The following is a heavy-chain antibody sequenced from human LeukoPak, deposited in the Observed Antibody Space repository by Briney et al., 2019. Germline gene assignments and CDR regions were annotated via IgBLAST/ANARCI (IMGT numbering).Heavy chain of an antibody. CDR3: ARGYNPNWFEP. V-gene: IGHV4-30-2*01. J-gene: IGHJ5*02. CDR2: IYHSGST. CDR1: GGSISSGGYS. Sequence: SQTLSLACAASGGSISSGGYSWSWIRQPPGKGLEWIGYIYHSGSTYYNPSLKSRVTISVDRSKNQFSLKLSSVTAADTAVYYCARGYNPNWFEPWGQGTLVTVSS. D-gene: IGHD1-14*01.